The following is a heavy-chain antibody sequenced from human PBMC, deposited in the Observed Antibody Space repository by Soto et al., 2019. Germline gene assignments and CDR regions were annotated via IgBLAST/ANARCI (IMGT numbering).Heavy chain of an antibody. D-gene: IGHD3-10*01. V-gene: IGHV3-23*01. CDR1: GFTFSSYA. CDR3: AKAMVRGANYYYYYMDV. Sequence: PGGSLRLSCAASGFTFSSYAMSWVRQAPGKGLEWVSAISGSGGSTYYADSVKGRFTISRDNSKNTLYLQMNSLRAEDTAVYYCAKAMVRGANYYYYYMDVWGKGTTVTVSS. J-gene: IGHJ6*03. CDR2: ISGSGGST.